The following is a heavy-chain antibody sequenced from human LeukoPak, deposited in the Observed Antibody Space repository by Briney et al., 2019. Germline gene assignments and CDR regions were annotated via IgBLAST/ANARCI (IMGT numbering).Heavy chain of an antibody. D-gene: IGHD2-2*01. V-gene: IGHV3-33*01. CDR2: IQYDGSIE. Sequence: AGRSLRLSCTASGVTFSSYGMHWVRQAPGRGLEWVAAIQYDGSIEYYADSVKGRFTISRDQSKNTLFLQVNSLRAEDTAVYDCARDSCGSPSCFDYWGQGTLVTVSS. CDR1: GVTFSSYG. J-gene: IGHJ4*02. CDR3: ARDSCGSPSCFDY.